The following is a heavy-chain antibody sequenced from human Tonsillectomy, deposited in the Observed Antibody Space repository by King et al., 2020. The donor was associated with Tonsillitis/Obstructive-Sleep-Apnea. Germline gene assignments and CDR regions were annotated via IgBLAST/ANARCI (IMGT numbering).Heavy chain of an antibody. D-gene: IGHD1-1*01. Sequence: QLQESGPGLVKPSETLSLTCTVSGGSISSSSYYWGWIRQPPGKGLEWIGSIYYSGSTYYNPSLKSRVTISVDTSKNQFSLKLSSVTAADTAVYYCAGPPPPRVHYYYYGMDVWGQGTTVTVSS. CDR3: AGPPPPRVHYYYYGMDV. CDR2: IYYSGST. J-gene: IGHJ6*02. V-gene: IGHV4-39*01. CDR1: GGSISSSSYY.